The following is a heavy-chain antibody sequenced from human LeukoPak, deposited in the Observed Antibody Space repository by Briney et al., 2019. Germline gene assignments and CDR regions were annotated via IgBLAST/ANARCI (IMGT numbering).Heavy chain of an antibody. CDR1: GYTFTSYA. CDR3: ARLEEYYYGMDV. Sequence: VASVKVSCKASGYTFTSYAMHWVRQAPGQRLEWMGWINAGNGNTKYSQKFQGRVTITRGTSASTAYMELSSLRSEDTAVYYCARLEEYYYGMDVWGQGTTVTVSS. V-gene: IGHV1-3*01. D-gene: IGHD1-1*01. CDR2: INAGNGNT. J-gene: IGHJ6*02.